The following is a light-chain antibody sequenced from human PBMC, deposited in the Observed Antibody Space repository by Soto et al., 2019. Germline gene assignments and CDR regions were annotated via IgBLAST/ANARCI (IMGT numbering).Light chain of an antibody. V-gene: IGKV3-20*01. J-gene: IGKJ4*01. CDR3: QKYGTSLSLT. CDR2: DAS. Sequence: EIVLMQSPGTLSLSPGSRATVWCREITSVNSDYLAWYQLKPVQAPRLVIYDASRMATGIPDRFSGSGSGTDFTLTISRLEPEDFAVYYCQKYGTSLSLTFGGGTKVDIK. CDR1: TSVNSDY.